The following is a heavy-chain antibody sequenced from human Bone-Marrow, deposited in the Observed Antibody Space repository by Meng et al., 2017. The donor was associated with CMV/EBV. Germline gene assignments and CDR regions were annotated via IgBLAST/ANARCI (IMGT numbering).Heavy chain of an antibody. CDR2: INPNSGGT. J-gene: IGHJ5*02. CDR3: ARGKVGYCSSTSCRMFDP. CDR1: TFTGYY. D-gene: IGHD2-2*01. Sequence: TFTGYYMHWVRQAPGHGLEWMGWINPNSGGTNYAQKFQGRVTMTRDTSISTAYMELSRLRSDDTAVYYCARGKVGYCSSTSCRMFDPWGQGTLVTVSS. V-gene: IGHV1-2*02.